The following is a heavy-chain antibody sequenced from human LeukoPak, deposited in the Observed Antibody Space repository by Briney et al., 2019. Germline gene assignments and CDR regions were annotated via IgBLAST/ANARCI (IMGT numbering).Heavy chain of an antibody. J-gene: IGHJ4*02. CDR1: GGSISSGGYY. V-gene: IGHV4-31*03. D-gene: IGHD6-13*01. CDR3: ARGIAAAGTGYFDY. CDR2: IYYSGST. Sequence: SQTLSLTCTVSGGSISSGGYYWSWIRQHPGKGLEWIGYIYYSGSTNYNPSLKSRVTISVDKSKNQFSLKLSSVTAADTAVYYCARGIAAAGTGYFDYWGQGTLVTVSS.